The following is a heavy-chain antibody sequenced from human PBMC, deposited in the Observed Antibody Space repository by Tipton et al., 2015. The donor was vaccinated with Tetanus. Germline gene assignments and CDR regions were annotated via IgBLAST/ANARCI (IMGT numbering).Heavy chain of an antibody. CDR3: ARYHCTGTTCQRLDH. CDR2: VYYTGST. CDR1: GGSISSYY. V-gene: IGHV4-59*01. J-gene: IGHJ4*01. Sequence: TLSLTCTVSGGSISSYYWSWIRQPPGKGLEWIGYVYYTGSTNHNPPFESRITMSVDTSKNQISLKLRSVTAADTAVYYCARYHCTGTTCQRLDHWGQGTLVTVSS. D-gene: IGHD2-8*02.